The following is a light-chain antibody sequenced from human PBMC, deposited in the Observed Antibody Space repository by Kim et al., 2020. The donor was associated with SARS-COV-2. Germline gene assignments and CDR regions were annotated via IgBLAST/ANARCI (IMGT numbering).Light chain of an antibody. CDR2: DVS. V-gene: IGLV2-14*03. Sequence: PGQSITTSCTGSSSDGGDYTYLSWYQQHPDKAPKLIIYDVSKRPSGVSSRFSGSKSANTASLTNSGLQAEDEAAYYCTSYTTTRVLFGGGTQLTVL. CDR3: TSYTTTRVL. CDR1: SSDGGDYTY. J-gene: IGLJ2*01.